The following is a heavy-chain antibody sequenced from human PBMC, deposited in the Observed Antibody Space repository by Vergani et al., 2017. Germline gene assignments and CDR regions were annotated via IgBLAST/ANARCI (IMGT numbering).Heavy chain of an antibody. CDR1: GGSFSGYY. Sequence: QVQLQQWGAGLLKPSETLSLTCAVYGGSFSGYYWSWIRQPPGKGLVWIGEINHSGSTNYNPSLKSRVTISVDTSKNQFSLKLSSVTAADTAVYYCAAAAAADWYFDLWGRGTLVTVSS. V-gene: IGHV4-34*01. J-gene: IGHJ2*01. D-gene: IGHD6-13*01. CDR2: INHSGST. CDR3: AAAAAADWYFDL.